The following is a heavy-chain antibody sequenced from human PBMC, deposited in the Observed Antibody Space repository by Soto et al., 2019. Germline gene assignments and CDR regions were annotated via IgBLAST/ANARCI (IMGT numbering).Heavy chain of an antibody. V-gene: IGHV4-30-2*06. J-gene: IGHJ3*02. CDR3: ASAVDSTGDAFDI. Sequence: QLQLQESGSGLVKPSQTLSLTCAVSSGSISSGGYAWSWIRQSPGKGLEWIGYIYHSGSTAYNPSLKSRVSISVERSKNQFALNLSSVTAADTAVYYCASAVDSTGDAFDIWGQGTMVTVSS. D-gene: IGHD6-25*01. CDR2: IYHSGST. CDR1: SGSISSGGYA.